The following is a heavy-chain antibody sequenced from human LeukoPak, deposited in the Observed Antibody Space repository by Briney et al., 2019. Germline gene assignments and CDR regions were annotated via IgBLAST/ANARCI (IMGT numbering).Heavy chain of an antibody. CDR2: INPNSGGT. CDR3: AQGGYYSPGSRTNY. J-gene: IGHJ4*02. V-gene: IGHV1-2*02. CDR1: GYTFTGYY. Sequence: GASVKVSCKASGYTFTGYYMHWVRQAPGQGLEWMGWINPNSGGTNYAQMFQGRVTMTRDTSISTAYMELSRLRSDDTAVYCCAQGGYYSPGSRTNYWGQGTLVTVSS. D-gene: IGHD3-3*01.